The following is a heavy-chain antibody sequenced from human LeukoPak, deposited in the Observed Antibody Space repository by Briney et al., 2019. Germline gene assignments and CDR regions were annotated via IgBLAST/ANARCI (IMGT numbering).Heavy chain of an antibody. CDR2: IYHTGST. V-gene: IGHV4-30-2*01. CDR1: GGSISSGLYS. J-gene: IGHJ6*02. CDR3: ARRDFYYYGMDV. Sequence: SQTLSLTCDVSGGSISSGLYSWSWIRQPLGKGLEWIGYIYHTGSTYYNPSLKSRVTISVDTSKNQFSLKVSSVPAADTAVYYCARRDFYYYGMDVWGQGTTVTVSS.